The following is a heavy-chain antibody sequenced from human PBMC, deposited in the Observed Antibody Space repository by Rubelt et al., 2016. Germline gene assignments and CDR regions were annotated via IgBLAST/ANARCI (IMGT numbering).Heavy chain of an antibody. CDR1: GFTFSSYW. Sequence: EVQLVESGGGLVQPGGSLRLSCAASGFTFSSYWMSWVRQAPGKGLEWVANIKQDGSEKYYVDSVKGRFTISRCNANNALDLEMNSLRAEDTAVYYCARDLGSDSSSFGAFDIWGQGTMVTVSS. D-gene: IGHD6-13*01. J-gene: IGHJ3*02. CDR2: IKQDGSEK. V-gene: IGHV3-7*03. CDR3: ARDLGSDSSSFGAFDI.